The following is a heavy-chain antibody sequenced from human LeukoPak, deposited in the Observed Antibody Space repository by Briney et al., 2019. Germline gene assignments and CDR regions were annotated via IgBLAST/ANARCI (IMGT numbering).Heavy chain of an antibody. V-gene: IGHV3-48*03. CDR2: ISSSGSTI. D-gene: IGHD5-18*01. Sequence: GGSRRLSCAASGFTFSSYEMDWVRQAPGKGLEWVSYISSSGSTIYYADSVKGRFTISRDNAKNSLYLQMNSLRAEDTAVYYCARDTAMVSVGWFDPWGQGTLVTVSS. CDR1: GFTFSSYE. CDR3: ARDTAMVSVGWFDP. J-gene: IGHJ5*02.